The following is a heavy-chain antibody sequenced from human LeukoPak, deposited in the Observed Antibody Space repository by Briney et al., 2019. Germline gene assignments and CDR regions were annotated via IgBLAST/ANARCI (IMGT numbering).Heavy chain of an antibody. CDR2: IYTSGST. V-gene: IGHV4-4*07. D-gene: IGHD3-10*01. CDR1: GGSISSYY. Sequence: SETLSLTCTVSGGSISSYYWSWIRQPAGKGLEWIGRIYTSGSTNYNPSLKSRVTMSVDTSKNQFSLKLSSVTAADTAVYYCARLGLMVRGVIISYYYYMDVWGKGTTVTVSS. J-gene: IGHJ6*03. CDR3: ARLGLMVRGVIISYYYYMDV.